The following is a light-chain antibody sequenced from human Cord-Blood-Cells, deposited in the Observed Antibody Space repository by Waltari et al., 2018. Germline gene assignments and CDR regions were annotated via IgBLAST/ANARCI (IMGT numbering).Light chain of an antibody. CDR3: SSYTSSSTVV. V-gene: IGLV2-14*01. J-gene: IGLJ2*01. Sequence: QSALTQPASVSGPPGQSIPIPCTGTSSEVGGSNYVSWYQQHPGKAPKLMIYEVSNRPSGVSNRFSGSKSGNTASLTISGLQAEDEADYYCSSYTSSSTVVFGGGTKLTVL. CDR2: EVS. CDR1: SSEVGGSNY.